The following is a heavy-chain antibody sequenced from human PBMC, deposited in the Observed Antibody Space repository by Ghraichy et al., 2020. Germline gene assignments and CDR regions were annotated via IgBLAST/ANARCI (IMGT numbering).Heavy chain of an antibody. V-gene: IGHV3-23*01. J-gene: IGHJ4*02. CDR2: ISGSGGST. CDR1: GFTFSSYA. CDR3: AKDRGSHGDGHNSLFDY. D-gene: IGHD5-24*01. Sequence: GGSLRLSCAASGFTFSSYAMSWVRQAPGKGLEWVSAISGSGGSTYYADSVKGRFTISRDNSKNTLYLQMNSLRAEDTAVYYCAKDRGSHGDGHNSLFDYWGQGTLVTVSS.